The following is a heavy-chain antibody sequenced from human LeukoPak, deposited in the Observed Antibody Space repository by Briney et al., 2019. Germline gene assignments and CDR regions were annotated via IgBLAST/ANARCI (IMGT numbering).Heavy chain of an antibody. D-gene: IGHD3-22*01. J-gene: IGHJ4*02. CDR1: GGSISNYY. Sequence: SETLSLTCTVSGGSISNYYWSWIRQPPGKGLEWIGYIYYSGSTNYNPSLKSRVTISVDTSKNQFSLKLSSVTAADTAVYYCARGMIVVGGAYYFDYWGQGTLVTVSS. CDR3: ARGMIVVGGAYYFDY. V-gene: IGHV4-59*08. CDR2: IYYSGST.